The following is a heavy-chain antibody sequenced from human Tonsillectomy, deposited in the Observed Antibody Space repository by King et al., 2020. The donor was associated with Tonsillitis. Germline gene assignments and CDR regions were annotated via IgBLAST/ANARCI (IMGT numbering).Heavy chain of an antibody. CDR2: INPSGGST. CDR3: ARDRHGEPSRRGGMDV. CDR1: GYTFTSHY. V-gene: IGHV1-46*03. J-gene: IGHJ6*02. Sequence: VQLVESGAEVKKPGASVKVSCKASGYTFTSHYMHWVRQVPGQGLEWMGIINPSGGSTSYAQKFQGRVTMTRDTSTSTVYMELRSLRSEDTAMYYCARDRHGEPSRRGGMDVWGQGTTVTVSS. D-gene: IGHD1-26*01.